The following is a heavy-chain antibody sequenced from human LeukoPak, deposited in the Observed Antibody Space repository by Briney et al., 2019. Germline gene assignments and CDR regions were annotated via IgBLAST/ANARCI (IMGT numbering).Heavy chain of an antibody. D-gene: IGHD3-10*01. CDR3: ASGWFGDNY. J-gene: IGHJ4*02. Sequence: GGSLRLSCAASGFTFSSYWMTWVRQAPGKGLEWVANIKQDGSDKCYVDSVKGRFSISRDNAKNSLFLQMSSLRAEDTAVYYCASGWFGDNYWGQGTLVTVSS. V-gene: IGHV3-7*01. CDR1: GFTFSSYW. CDR2: IKQDGSDK.